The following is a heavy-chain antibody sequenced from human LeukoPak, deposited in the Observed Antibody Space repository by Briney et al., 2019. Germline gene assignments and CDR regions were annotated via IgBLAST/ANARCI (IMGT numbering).Heavy chain of an antibody. J-gene: IGHJ6*02. D-gene: IGHD3-10*01. CDR1: GFTFSDYY. CDR2: ISSSGSTI. CDR3: AKTRGVSPMDYYYYGMDV. V-gene: IGHV3-11*01. Sequence: PGGSLRLSCAASGFTFSDYYMSWIRQAPGKGLEWVSYISSSGSTIYYADSVKGRFTISRNNAKNSLYLQMNSLRAEDTAVYYCAKTRGVSPMDYYYYGMDVWGQGTTVTVSS.